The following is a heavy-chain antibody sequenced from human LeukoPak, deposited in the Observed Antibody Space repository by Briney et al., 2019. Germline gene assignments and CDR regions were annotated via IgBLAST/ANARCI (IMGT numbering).Heavy chain of an antibody. Sequence: ASVKVSFKASGYTFSCFYINWVRQAPGQGLEWMGWINPKNGDTHYAQDFLGRVTMTRDTSISTAYMELSRLTSDDTAVYYCARDGRLRNGYDNFYIWGQGTLVTVSS. J-gene: IGHJ4*02. CDR2: INPKNGDT. CDR3: ARDGRLRNGYDNFYI. D-gene: IGHD5-18*01. CDR1: GYTFSCFY. V-gene: IGHV1-2*02.